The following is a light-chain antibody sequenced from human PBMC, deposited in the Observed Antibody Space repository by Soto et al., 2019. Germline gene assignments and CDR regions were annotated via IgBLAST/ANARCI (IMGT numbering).Light chain of an antibody. J-gene: IGKJ3*01. CDR3: HQYGSTPFT. CDR1: QSVSTNY. Sequence: EIVLTQSPGTLSLSPGDRATLSCRASQSVSTNYLAWYQQKLGQGPRLLIYGASSRATGLPDRFSGNGSGTDFALTISRLEPEDFAVYYCHQYGSTPFTFGPGTKVDIK. CDR2: GAS. V-gene: IGKV3-20*01.